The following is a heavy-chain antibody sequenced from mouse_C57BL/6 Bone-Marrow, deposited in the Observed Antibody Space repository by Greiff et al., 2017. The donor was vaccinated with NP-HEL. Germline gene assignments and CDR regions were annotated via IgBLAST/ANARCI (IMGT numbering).Heavy chain of an antibody. Sequence: EVQLQQSGPELVKPGASVKISCKASGYTFTDYYMNWVKQSHGKSLEWIGDINPNNGGTSYNQTFKGKATLTVDKSSSTAYMELRSLTSEDSAVYYLADHYSYGSSYRWYFDVWGTGTTVTVSS. J-gene: IGHJ1*03. CDR2: INPNNGGT. D-gene: IGHD1-1*01. CDR1: GYTFTDYY. V-gene: IGHV1-26*01. CDR3: ADHYSYGSSYRWYFDV.